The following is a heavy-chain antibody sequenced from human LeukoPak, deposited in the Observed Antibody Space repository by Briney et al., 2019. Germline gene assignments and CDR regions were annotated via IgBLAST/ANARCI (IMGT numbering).Heavy chain of an antibody. Sequence: SETLSLTCTVSGGSISTYYWFWIRQPPGKGLEWIGHIYYSRSTHYNPSLKSRVNISVDTSKNQISLKLSSVTAADTAVYYCARYSGDWEALDIWGQGTMVTVSS. D-gene: IGHD6-19*01. CDR3: ARYSGDWEALDI. V-gene: IGHV4-59*01. CDR2: IYYSRST. CDR1: GGSISTYY. J-gene: IGHJ3*02.